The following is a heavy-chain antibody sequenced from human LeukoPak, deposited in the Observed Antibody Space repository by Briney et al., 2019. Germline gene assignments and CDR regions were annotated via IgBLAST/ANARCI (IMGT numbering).Heavy chain of an antibody. V-gene: IGHV4-59*08. D-gene: IGHD3-22*01. CDR2: IYYSGST. CDR1: GGSFSGYY. J-gene: IGHJ3*02. CDR3: AKRAMYYDSSGYFSGDAFDI. Sequence: SETLSLTCAVYGGSFSGYYWSWIRQPPGKGLEWIGYIYYSGSTNYNPSLKSRVTISVDTSKNQFSLKLSSVTAADTAVYYCAKRAMYYDSSGYFSGDAFDIWGQGTMVTVSS.